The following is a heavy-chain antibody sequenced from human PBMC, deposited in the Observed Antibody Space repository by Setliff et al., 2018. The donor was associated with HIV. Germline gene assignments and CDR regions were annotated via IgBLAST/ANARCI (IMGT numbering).Heavy chain of an antibody. V-gene: IGHV1-46*01. CDR1: GYIFTSQH. CDR3: ARDRGGSWTFDH. D-gene: IGHD2-15*01. J-gene: IGHJ4*02. Sequence: ASVKVTCKTSGYIFTSQHLHWVRQAPGQGLEWMGFINPNEIMAHYAQKFQDRVALTRDTSTGTVYMELRSLRSEDTAVYYCARDRGGSWTFDHWGQGTLVTVSS. CDR2: INPNEIMA.